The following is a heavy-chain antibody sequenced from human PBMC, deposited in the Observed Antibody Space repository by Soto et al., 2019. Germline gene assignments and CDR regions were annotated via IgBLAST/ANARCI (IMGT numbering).Heavy chain of an antibody. D-gene: IGHD5-12*01. CDR3: ARHLSEGRDGYNYLGY. CDR1: GGSFSGDY. CDR2: IGRSGST. J-gene: IGHJ4*02. V-gene: IGHV4-34*01. Sequence: SETLSLTCAVYGGSFSGDYWTWIRQPPGKGLEWIGEIGRSGSTDYKPSLKSRVTISLDTSKNQFSLKLRFVTAADTAVYYCARHLSEGRDGYNYLGYWGRGTLVTVSS.